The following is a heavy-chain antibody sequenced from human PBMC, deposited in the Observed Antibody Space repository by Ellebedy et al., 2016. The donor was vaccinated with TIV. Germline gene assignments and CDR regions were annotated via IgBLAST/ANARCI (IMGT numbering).Heavy chain of an antibody. CDR2: FDPEDGET. Sequence: ASVKVSCXVSGYTLTELSMHWVRQAPGKGLEWMGGFDPEDGETIYAQKFQGRVTMTEDTSTDTAYMELSSLRSEDTAVYYCATASVYYDILTGPPRSYYYYGMDVWGQGTTVTVSS. D-gene: IGHD3-9*01. V-gene: IGHV1-24*01. CDR1: GYTLTELS. J-gene: IGHJ6*02. CDR3: ATASVYYDILTGPPRSYYYYGMDV.